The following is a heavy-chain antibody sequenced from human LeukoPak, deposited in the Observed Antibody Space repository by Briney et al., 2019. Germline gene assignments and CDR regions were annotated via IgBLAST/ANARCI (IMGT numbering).Heavy chain of an antibody. V-gene: IGHV3-33*06. J-gene: IGHJ4*02. CDR1: GFIFSSYG. CDR2: IWYDGSNK. Sequence: GGSLRLSCAASGFIFSSYGMHWVRQAPGKGLEWVAVIWYDGSNKYYADSVKGRFTISRDNSKNTLYLQMNSLRAEDTAVYYCAKDHSYGYHFDYWGQGTLVTVSS. CDR3: AKDHSYGYHFDY. D-gene: IGHD5-18*01.